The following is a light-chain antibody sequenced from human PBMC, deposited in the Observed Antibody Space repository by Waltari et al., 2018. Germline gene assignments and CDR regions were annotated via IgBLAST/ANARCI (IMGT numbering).Light chain of an antibody. J-gene: IGKJ1*01. Sequence: DIQMTQSPSTLSASVGDRVTITCRASQSISSWLAWYQQKPWKAPKLLIYQASSLESGVPSRFSGSGSGTEFTRTISSLQPDDFATYYCQQYNSYSTFGQGTKVEIK. CDR2: QAS. CDR1: QSISSW. V-gene: IGKV1-5*03. CDR3: QQYNSYST.